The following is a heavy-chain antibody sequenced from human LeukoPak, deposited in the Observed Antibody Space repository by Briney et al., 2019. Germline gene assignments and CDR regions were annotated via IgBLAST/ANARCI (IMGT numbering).Heavy chain of an antibody. V-gene: IGHV3-30-3*01. CDR3: ARGDGWPTYYDFWSGYYNNYYGMDV. D-gene: IGHD3-3*01. CDR2: ISYDGSNK. Sequence: QPRRSLRLSCAASGFPYSSYAVHGVRQAPGKGLEGVAVISYDGSNKYYADSVKGRFTNSRDNSKNTLYLQMNSLRAEDTAVYYCARGDGWPTYYDFWSGYYNNYYGMDVWGQGTTVTVSS. J-gene: IGHJ6*02. CDR1: GFPYSSYA.